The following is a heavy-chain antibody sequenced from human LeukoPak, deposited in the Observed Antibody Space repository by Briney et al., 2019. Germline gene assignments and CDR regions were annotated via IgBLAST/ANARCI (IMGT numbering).Heavy chain of an antibody. CDR1: GFTFSSYA. CDR2: ISSNGGST. J-gene: IGHJ4*02. V-gene: IGHV3-64*01. CDR3: ARGRGYSGYDY. Sequence: GGSLRLSCAASGFTFSSYAMHWVRQAPGKGLEYVSAISSNGGSTYYANSVKGRFTISRDNSKNTLYLQMGSLRAEDMAVYYCARGRGYSGYDYWGQGTLVTVPS. D-gene: IGHD5-12*01.